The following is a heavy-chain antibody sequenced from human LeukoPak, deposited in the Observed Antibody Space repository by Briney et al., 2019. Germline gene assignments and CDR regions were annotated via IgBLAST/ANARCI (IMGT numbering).Heavy chain of an antibody. D-gene: IGHD2-15*01. CDR3: ARDRYCSGGSCYGDAFDL. J-gene: IGHJ3*01. CDR1: GFTFSSYA. V-gene: IGHV3-23*03. Sequence: PGGSLRLSCAASGFTFSSYAMSWVRQAPGKGLEWVSIMYGGGSTDYADSVKGRFIISRDHSKNTLYLQMNSLRAEDTAVYYCARDRYCSGGSCYGDAFDLWGQGTMVTVSS. CDR2: MYGGGST.